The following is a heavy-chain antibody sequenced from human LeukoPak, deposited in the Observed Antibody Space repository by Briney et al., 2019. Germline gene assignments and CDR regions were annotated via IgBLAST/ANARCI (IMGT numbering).Heavy chain of an antibody. D-gene: IGHD1-26*01. CDR3: ARRRDLYSGSYYPFDY. CDR2: IYPGDSET. J-gene: IGHJ4*02. V-gene: IGHV5-51*01. Sequence: GESLKISCKGSGYSFTSYWIGWVRQMPGKGLEWMGIIYPGDSETRYSPSFQGQVTISADKSISTAYLQWSSLKASDTAMYYCARRRDLYSGSYYPFDYWGQGTLVTVSS. CDR1: GYSFTSYW.